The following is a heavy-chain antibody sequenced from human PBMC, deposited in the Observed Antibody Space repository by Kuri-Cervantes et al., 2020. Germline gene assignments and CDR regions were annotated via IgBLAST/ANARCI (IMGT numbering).Heavy chain of an antibody. D-gene: IGHD2-15*01. Sequence: ASVKVSCKVSGYTLTELSMHWVRQAPGKGLEWMGGFDPEDGETIYAQKFQGRVTMTEDTSTDTAYMELSSLRSEDTAVYYCARAKSPSKKKDIVVVAAGSAFDIWGQGTMVTVSS. CDR1: GYTLTELS. J-gene: IGHJ3*02. CDR2: FDPEDGET. CDR3: ARAKSPSKKKDIVVVAAGSAFDI. V-gene: IGHV1-24*01.